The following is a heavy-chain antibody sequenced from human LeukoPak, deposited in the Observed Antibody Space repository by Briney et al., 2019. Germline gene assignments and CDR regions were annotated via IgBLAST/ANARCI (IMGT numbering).Heavy chain of an antibody. J-gene: IGHJ4*02. CDR1: GFSFRSNG. V-gene: IGHV3-30*02. CDR3: VKDLVGLTGY. Sequence: SGGSLRLSCAASGFSFRSNGMHWVRQAPGKGLEWVAFISYDGSDKYYADSVKGRFTISRDNSKNTLDLQMNILRPEDMAVYYWVKDLVGLTGYWVQGTLVTVSS. CDR2: ISYDGSDK. D-gene: IGHD2-8*02.